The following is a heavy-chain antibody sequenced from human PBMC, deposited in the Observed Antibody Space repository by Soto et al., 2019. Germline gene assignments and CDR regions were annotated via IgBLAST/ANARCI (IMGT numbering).Heavy chain of an antibody. Sequence: QVQLVQSGAEVRKPGSSVKVSCTASGGTFSNHVISWVRQAPGQGLEWMGGIIPMFGTPNYAQKFQGRVTITADESTSTAYMELSSLRSNDTAVVYCARGQDPAPIFGVVIEAMDVWGQGTTVTVSS. CDR2: IIPMFGTP. CDR1: GGTFSNHV. J-gene: IGHJ6*02. V-gene: IGHV1-69*12. D-gene: IGHD3-3*01. CDR3: ARGQDPAPIFGVVIEAMDV.